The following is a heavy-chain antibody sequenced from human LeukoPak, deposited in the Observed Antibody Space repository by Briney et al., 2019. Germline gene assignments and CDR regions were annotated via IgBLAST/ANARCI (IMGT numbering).Heavy chain of an antibody. CDR2: ISGSGSTI. V-gene: IGHV3-48*03. CDR1: GFTFSSYE. J-gene: IGHJ4*02. Sequence: GGSLRLSCAASGFTFSSYEMNWVRQAPGKGLEWVSYISGSGSTIYYAGSVKGRFTISRDNAKNSLYLQMNSLRAEDTAVYYCETWCYYDSSGYPLVDYWGQGTLVTVSS. D-gene: IGHD3-22*01. CDR3: ETWCYYDSSGYPLVDY.